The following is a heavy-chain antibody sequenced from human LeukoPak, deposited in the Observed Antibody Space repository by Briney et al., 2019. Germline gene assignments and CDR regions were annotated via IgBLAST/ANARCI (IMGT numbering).Heavy chain of an antibody. Sequence: SQTLSLTCTVSGGSISSGSYYWSWIRQPAGKGLEWIGRTYTSGSTNYNPSLKSRVTISVDTSKNQFSLKLSSVTAADTAAYYCARVTTGGYYNCWGQGTLVTVSS. J-gene: IGHJ4*02. D-gene: IGHD3-22*01. CDR1: GGSISSGSYY. CDR3: ARVTTGGYYNC. CDR2: TYTSGST. V-gene: IGHV4-61*02.